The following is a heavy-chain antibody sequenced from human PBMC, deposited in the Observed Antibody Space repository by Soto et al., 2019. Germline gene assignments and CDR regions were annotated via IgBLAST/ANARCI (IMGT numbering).Heavy chain of an antibody. CDR1: GGSFSGYY. CDR3: ARGLDYCGGDCYPGGY. Sequence: PSETLSLTCAVYGGSFSGYYWSWIRQPPGKGLEWIGEINHSGSTNYNPSLKSRVTISVDTSKNQFSLKLSSVTAADTAVYYCARGLDYCGGDCYPGGYWGQGTLVIVSS. D-gene: IGHD2-21*02. J-gene: IGHJ4*02. CDR2: INHSGST. V-gene: IGHV4-34*01.